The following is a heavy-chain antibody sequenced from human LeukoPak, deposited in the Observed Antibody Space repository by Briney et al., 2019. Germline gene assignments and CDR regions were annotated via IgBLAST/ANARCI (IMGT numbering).Heavy chain of an antibody. CDR1: GFTFSSYG. D-gene: IGHD4-17*01. Sequence: PGGSLRLSCAASGFTFSSYGMHWVRQAPGKGLEWVAVIWYDGSNKYYADSVKGRFTISRDNSKNTLYLQMNSLRAEDTAVYYCAREXLDIYGXYFAPXXYYYGMDVWGQGTTVTVSS. J-gene: IGHJ6*02. V-gene: IGHV3-33*01. CDR2: IWYDGSNK. CDR3: AREXLDIYGXYFAPXXYYYGMDV.